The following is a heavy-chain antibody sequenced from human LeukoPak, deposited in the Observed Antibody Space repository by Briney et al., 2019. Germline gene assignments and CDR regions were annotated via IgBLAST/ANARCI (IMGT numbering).Heavy chain of an antibody. Sequence: GGSLRLSCAASGFTFDDYAMHWVWQAPGKGLEWVSGISWNSGFIGYADSVKGRFTISRDNAKNSLYLQMNSLRAEDMALYYCAKGLYGSGSYPDYWGQGTLVTVSS. CDR2: ISWNSGFI. D-gene: IGHD3-10*01. CDR1: GFTFDDYA. V-gene: IGHV3-9*03. J-gene: IGHJ4*02. CDR3: AKGLYGSGSYPDY.